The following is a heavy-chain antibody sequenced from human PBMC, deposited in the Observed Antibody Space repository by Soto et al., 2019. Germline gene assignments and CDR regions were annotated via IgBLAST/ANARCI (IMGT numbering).Heavy chain of an antibody. D-gene: IGHD6-19*01. CDR2: ISAYNGNT. CDR3: ARGPIAVAGTNWFDP. J-gene: IGHJ5*02. V-gene: IGHV1-18*04. CDR1: GYTFTSYN. Sequence: QVQLVQSGAEVKKPGASVKVSCKASGYTFTSYNITRVRQAPGQGLEWMGWISAYNGNTNYAQKVQGRVTMTTDTSASTAYMDLRSLRSDDTAVYYCARGPIAVAGTNWFDPWGQGTLVTVSS.